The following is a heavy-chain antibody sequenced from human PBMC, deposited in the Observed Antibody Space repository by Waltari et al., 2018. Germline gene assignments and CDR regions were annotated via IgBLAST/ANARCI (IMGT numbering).Heavy chain of an antibody. J-gene: IGHJ4*02. Sequence: EVQLVQSGAEVKKPGESLKISCQGSGYSFASYWIGWVRQMPGKGLELMGIIYPGDSSTKYSPSFQGQVTISVDTSISTAYLQWSSLKASDTAMYFCARQNIHSYGYGYFDYWGQGTLVTVSS. V-gene: IGHV5-51*01. CDR2: IYPGDSST. D-gene: IGHD5-18*01. CDR3: ARQNIHSYGYGYFDY. CDR1: GYSFASYW.